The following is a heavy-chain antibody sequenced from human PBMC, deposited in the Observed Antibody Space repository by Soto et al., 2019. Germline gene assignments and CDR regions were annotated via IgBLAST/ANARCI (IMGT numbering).Heavy chain of an antibody. CDR3: AREGSASSGYINWFDP. CDR1: GGSISSGDYY. V-gene: IGHV4-30-4*01. J-gene: IGHJ5*02. CDR2: IYYSGST. Sequence: QVQLQESGPGLVKPSQTLSLTCTVSGGSISSGDYYWSWNRQPPGKGLEWIGYIYYSGSTYYNPSLKSRVTISVDTSKNQFSLKLRSVTAADTAVYYCAREGSASSGYINWFDPWGQGTLVTVSS. D-gene: IGHD3-22*01.